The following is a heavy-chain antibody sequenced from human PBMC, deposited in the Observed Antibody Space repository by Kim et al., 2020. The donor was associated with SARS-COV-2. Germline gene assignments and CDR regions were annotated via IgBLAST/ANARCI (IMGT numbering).Heavy chain of an antibody. D-gene: IGHD2-15*01. CDR1: GLTFSNYW. V-gene: IGHV3-74*01. CDR2: INSAGSNT. Sequence: GGSLRLSCAASGLTFSNYWMHWVRQAPGKGLVWVSRINSAGSNTSYADSVKGRFTISRDNAKNTVYLQMNSLRAEDTAVYYCARGVDCSGGSCYGGRWFDPWGQGTLVTVSS. J-gene: IGHJ5*02. CDR3: ARGVDCSGGSCYGGRWFDP.